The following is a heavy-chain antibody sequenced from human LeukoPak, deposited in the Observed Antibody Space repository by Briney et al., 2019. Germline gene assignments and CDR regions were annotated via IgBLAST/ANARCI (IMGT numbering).Heavy chain of an antibody. V-gene: IGHV3-23*01. D-gene: IGHD4-23*01. CDR2: TSSGGGST. CDR1: GFTFSSYA. J-gene: IGHJ4*02. Sequence: GGSLRLSCAASGFTFSSYAMSWVRQAPGKGLEWVSATSSGGGSTPYADSVKGRFTVSRDNSKNTLYLQMNSLRAEDTAVYYCAKTYGGNSVRSLDYWGQGTLVTVSS. CDR3: AKTYGGNSVRSLDY.